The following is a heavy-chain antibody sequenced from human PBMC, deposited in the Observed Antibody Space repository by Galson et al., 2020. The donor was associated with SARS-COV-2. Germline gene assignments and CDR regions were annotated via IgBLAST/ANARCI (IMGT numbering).Heavy chain of an antibody. CDR1: GFTFDNYA. J-gene: IGHJ4*02. V-gene: IGHV3-23*01. Sequence: GGYLRLSCAAYGFTFDNYAMIWVRRAPGKGLEWVSGISASGGSTYYAESAYYADSVKGRFTISRDKSKDTLFLQMHSLSLEDTAVYYCAKGITSWHSPDDHFDYWGQGTLVTVSS. CDR3: AKGITSWHSPDDHFDY. D-gene: IGHD2-2*01. CDR2: ISASGGSTYYAESA.